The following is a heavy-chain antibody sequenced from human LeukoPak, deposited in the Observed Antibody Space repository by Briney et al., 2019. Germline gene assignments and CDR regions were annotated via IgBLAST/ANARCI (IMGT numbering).Heavy chain of an antibody. CDR3: GRGHWGLDY. CDR1: GFTFSSYA. J-gene: IGHJ4*02. Sequence: GGSLRLSCAASGFTFSSYAMSWVRQAPGKGLEWVSAISGSAIYYADSVKGRFTISRDNAKSSLYLQMNSLRAEDTAVYYCGRGHWGLDYWGQGTLVTVSS. D-gene: IGHD7-27*01. CDR2: ISGSAI. V-gene: IGHV3-69-1*01.